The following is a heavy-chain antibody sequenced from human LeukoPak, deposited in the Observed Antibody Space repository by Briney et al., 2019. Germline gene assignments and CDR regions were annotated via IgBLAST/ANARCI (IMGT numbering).Heavy chain of an antibody. J-gene: IGHJ4*02. V-gene: IGHV3-23*01. CDR2: INSGGGTT. CDR3: AKHPAAGNFDY. CDR1: GFTFSSYV. Sequence: GGSLRLSCAASGFTFSSYVMSWVRQAPGKGLEWVSIINSGGGTTYYADSVKGRFTISRGNSKSTLYLQMNSLRADDTALYYCAKHPAAGNFDYWGQGTLVTVSS.